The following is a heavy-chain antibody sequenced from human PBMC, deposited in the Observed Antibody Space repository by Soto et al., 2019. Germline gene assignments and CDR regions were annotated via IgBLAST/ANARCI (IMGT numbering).Heavy chain of an antibody. CDR3: ERCYRSSGWYRFDY. V-gene: IGHV1-18*04. CDR1: VYTFTSYG. J-gene: IGHJ4*02. CDR2: ISAYNGNT. D-gene: IGHD6-19*01. Sequence: ASVKLSCQASVYTFTSYGISWLRHAPGQGLEWMGWISAYNGNTNYAQKLQGRVTMTTDTSTSTAYMELRSLRSDDTAVYYCERCYRSSGWYRFDYWGQGTLVTVSS.